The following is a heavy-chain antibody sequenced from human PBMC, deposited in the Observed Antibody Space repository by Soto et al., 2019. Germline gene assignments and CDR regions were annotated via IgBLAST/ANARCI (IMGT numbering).Heavy chain of an antibody. J-gene: IGHJ4*02. CDR1: GYSFANYW. V-gene: IGHV5-51*01. D-gene: IGHD5-18*01. CDR3: ARPGAPTDTVVYDF. CDR2: IYPGDPET. Sequence: PGESLKISCKASGYSFANYWIGWVCQKPGKGLEWMGVIYPGDPETTYSPSFEGQVIISVDRSRGTAFLEWSSLKASDTAMYYCARPGAPTDTVVYDFWGQGTQVTVSS.